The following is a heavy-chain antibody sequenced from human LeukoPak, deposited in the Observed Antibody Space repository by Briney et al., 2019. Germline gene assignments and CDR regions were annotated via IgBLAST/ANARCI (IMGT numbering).Heavy chain of an antibody. Sequence: SETLSLTCGVNGGSLSGYYWIWIRQTPTQEQEWIGEINHSGSTNYNPSLKSRVTISVDTAKNQFYLSLTSLTAADTAVYYCARRRWSSSSVIGYWGRGTRVTVSP. D-gene: IGHD6-6*01. CDR3: ARRRWSSSSVIGY. CDR1: GGSLSGYY. CDR2: INHSGST. V-gene: IGHV4-34*01. J-gene: IGHJ4*02.